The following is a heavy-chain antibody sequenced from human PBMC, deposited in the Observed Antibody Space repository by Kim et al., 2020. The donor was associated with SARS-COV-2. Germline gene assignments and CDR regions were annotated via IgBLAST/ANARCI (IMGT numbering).Heavy chain of an antibody. V-gene: IGHV4-34*01. CDR3: ARKGRWGYSYGHNWFDP. CDR1: GGSFSGYY. CDR2: INHGGST. Sequence: SETLSLTCAVYGGSFSGYYWSWIRQPPGKGLEWIGEINHGGSTNYNPSLKSRVTISVDTSKNQFSLKLSSVTAADTAVYYCARKGRWGYSYGHNWFDPWGQGTLVTVSS. D-gene: IGHD5-18*01. J-gene: IGHJ5*02.